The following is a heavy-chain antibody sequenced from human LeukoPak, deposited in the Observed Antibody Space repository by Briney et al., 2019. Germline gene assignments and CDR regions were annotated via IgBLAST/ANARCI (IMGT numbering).Heavy chain of an antibody. CDR3: TIRGPSWWLPTTVLQRKRLVDY. J-gene: IGHJ4*02. Sequence: ASVKVSCKASGYTFTSYGISWVRQAPGQGLEWMGWISAYNGNTNYAQKLQGRVTMTTDTSTSTAYIELRSLRSDDTAVYYCTIRGPSWWLPTTVLQRKRLVDYWGQGTLVTVSS. V-gene: IGHV1-18*01. CDR2: ISAYNGNT. CDR1: GYTFTSYG. D-gene: IGHD5-12*01.